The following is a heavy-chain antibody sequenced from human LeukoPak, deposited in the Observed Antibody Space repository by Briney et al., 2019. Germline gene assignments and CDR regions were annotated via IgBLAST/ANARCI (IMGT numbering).Heavy chain of an antibody. Sequence: EPGGSLRLSCVASGFTLSDYYMSWIRQAPGKGLEWVANIKGDESEIYYVDSVKGRFTISRDNAKNTLHLQMNSLRAEDTAVYYCARASVTVNTGHDGFDIWGQGTMVTVSS. CDR1: GFTLSDYY. V-gene: IGHV3-7*01. CDR2: IKGDESEI. J-gene: IGHJ3*02. CDR3: ARASVTVNTGHDGFDI. D-gene: IGHD4-11*01.